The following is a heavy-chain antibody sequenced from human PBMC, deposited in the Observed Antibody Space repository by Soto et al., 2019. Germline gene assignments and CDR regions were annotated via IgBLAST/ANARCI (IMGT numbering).Heavy chain of an antibody. Sequence: QVQLQESGPGLVKPSETLSLTCAVSGASITHYYWNWIRQSPGKGLEWIVSFSSTGSTVYNPSLGSRVTISLDTSKNQFSRTLNSVTAADTAVYYCARGGGSPYHNHDFDFWGQGTLVTVSS. CDR3: ARGGGSPYHNHDFDF. J-gene: IGHJ4*02. CDR2: FSSTGST. D-gene: IGHD6-13*01. CDR1: GASITHYY. V-gene: IGHV4-59*01.